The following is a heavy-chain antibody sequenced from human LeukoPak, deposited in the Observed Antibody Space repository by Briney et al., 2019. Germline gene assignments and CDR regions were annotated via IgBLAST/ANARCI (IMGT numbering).Heavy chain of an antibody. V-gene: IGHV1-69*04. CDR3: AGETGTYAFDI. J-gene: IGHJ3*02. D-gene: IGHD1-1*01. Sequence: SVKDPCKASGGTFSSYPISWVRQAPGQGLEWMGRIIPILGIANYAQRFQGRVTITADKSTSTAYMELSSLRSEDTAVYYCAGETGTYAFDIWGHGAMVTVSS. CDR1: GGTFSSYP. CDR2: IIPILGIA.